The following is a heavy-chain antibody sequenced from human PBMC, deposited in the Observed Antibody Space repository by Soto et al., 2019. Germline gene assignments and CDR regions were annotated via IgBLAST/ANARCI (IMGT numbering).Heavy chain of an antibody. CDR2: ISYDGSNK. Sequence: ALRLSCAASGFSFSSYGMHWVRQTPGKGLEWVAGISYDGSNKYYVDSMKGRLTISRDNSKNTLDLQMNSLIAEDTAVYYCAKDTYYHDSSGYYVFDYWGQGTLVTVSS. V-gene: IGHV3-30*18. J-gene: IGHJ4*02. CDR1: GFSFSSYG. D-gene: IGHD3-22*01. CDR3: AKDTYYHDSSGYYVFDY.